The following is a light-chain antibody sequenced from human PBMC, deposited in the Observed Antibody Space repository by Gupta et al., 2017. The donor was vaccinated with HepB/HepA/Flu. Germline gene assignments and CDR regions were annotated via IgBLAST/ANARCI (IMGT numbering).Light chain of an antibody. V-gene: IGLV2-14*03. Sequence: QSALTQPASVSGSPGQSITISCTGTSSDIGAYNYVSWYQQHPGKAPKLMIYDVANRPSGVSNRFPGSKSGNTASLTISGLQAEDEADYYCCSYATSSARVFGGGTKVTVL. CDR2: DVA. CDR1: SSDIGAYNY. J-gene: IGLJ2*01. CDR3: CSYATSSARV.